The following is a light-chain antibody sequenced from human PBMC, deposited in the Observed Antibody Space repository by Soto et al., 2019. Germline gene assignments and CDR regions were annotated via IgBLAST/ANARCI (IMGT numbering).Light chain of an antibody. CDR2: GAS. CDR1: QSVSSN. Sequence: EIVMTQSPATLSVSPGERATLSCRASQSVSSNLAWYQQKRGQAPRLLIYGASTRATGIPARFSGSGSGTEFTLTMSSLQSEDFAVYYCQQYNNWPLTFGGGTKVDIK. V-gene: IGKV3-15*01. J-gene: IGKJ4*01. CDR3: QQYNNWPLT.